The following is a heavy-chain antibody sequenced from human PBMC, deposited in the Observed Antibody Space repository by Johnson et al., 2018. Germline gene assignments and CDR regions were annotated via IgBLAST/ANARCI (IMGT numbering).Heavy chain of an antibody. CDR1: GGTFKSYA. CDR3: ARGLSYKTD. V-gene: IGHV1-69*12. J-gene: IGHJ1*01. D-gene: IGHD3-16*02. Sequence: QVQLVQSGAGVKKPGSSVKVSCKATGGTFKSYAITWLRQAPGQGLEWMGGIIPKFDTANYAQEFQDRVTITADESTGTAYMELSSLRSEDTAVYYCARGLSYKTDWGQGTLVTVSS. CDR2: IIPKFDTA.